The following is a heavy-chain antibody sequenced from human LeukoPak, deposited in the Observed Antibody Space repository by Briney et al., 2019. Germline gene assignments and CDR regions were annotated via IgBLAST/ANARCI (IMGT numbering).Heavy chain of an antibody. Sequence: GGSLRLSCAASGFTFSSYAMHWVRQAPGKGLEWVAVISYDGSNKYYADSVKGRLTISRDNAENSLYLQMNSLRAEDTALYFCAKSRLVDYNFYYMDVWGKGTTVTVSS. CDR3: AKSRLVDYNFYYMDV. CDR1: GFTFSSYA. J-gene: IGHJ6*03. D-gene: IGHD2-8*02. CDR2: ISYDGSNK. V-gene: IGHV3-30*04.